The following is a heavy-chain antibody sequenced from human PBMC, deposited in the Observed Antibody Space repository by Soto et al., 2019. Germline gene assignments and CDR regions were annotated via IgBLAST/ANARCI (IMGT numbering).Heavy chain of an antibody. CDR3: ARGAGGYYYMDV. CDR2: INSDVSRT. CDR1: GFTFSNYW. V-gene: IGHV3-74*01. J-gene: IGHJ6*03. D-gene: IGHD3-10*01. Sequence: GGSLRLSCAASGFTFSNYWMHWVRQVPGKGPMWVSRINSDVSRTNYADSVKGRFTISRDNAKSTLYLQMNSLRAEDTAVYYCARGAGGYYYMDVWGKGTTVTVAS.